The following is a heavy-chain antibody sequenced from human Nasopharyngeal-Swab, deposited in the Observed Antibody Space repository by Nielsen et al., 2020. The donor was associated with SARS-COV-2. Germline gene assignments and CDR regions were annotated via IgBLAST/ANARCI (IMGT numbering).Heavy chain of an antibody. CDR3: ARGGGDDYVWGSYNYYFDY. CDR2: IYSGGST. J-gene: IGHJ4*02. CDR1: GFTVSSNY. D-gene: IGHD3-16*01. V-gene: IGHV3-53*01. Sequence: GGSLRLSCAASGFTVSSNYMSWVRQAPGTVLEWVSVIYSGGSTYYADSVKGRFTISRDNSKNTLYLQMNSLRAEDTAVYYCARGGGDDYVWGSYNYYFDYWGQGTLVTVSS.